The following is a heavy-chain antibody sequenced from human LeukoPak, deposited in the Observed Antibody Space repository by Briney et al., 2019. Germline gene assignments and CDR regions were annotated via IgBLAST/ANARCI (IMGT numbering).Heavy chain of an antibody. CDR1: GFTFSSYA. CDR2: ISYDGSNK. Sequence: GGSLRLSCAASGFTFSSYAMHWVRQAPGKGLEWVAVISYDGSNKYYADSVKGRFTISRDNSKNTLYLQMSSLRPEDTAVFYCARDAVRSGEMGRVDYWGQGTLGTVSS. V-gene: IGHV3-30*04. J-gene: IGHJ4*02. D-gene: IGHD5-24*01. CDR3: ARDAVRSGEMGRVDY.